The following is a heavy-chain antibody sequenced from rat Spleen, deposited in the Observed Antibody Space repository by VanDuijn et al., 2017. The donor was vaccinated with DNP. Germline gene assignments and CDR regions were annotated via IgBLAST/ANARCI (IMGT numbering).Heavy chain of an antibody. CDR1: GFTFNTYW. V-gene: IGHV5-58*01. J-gene: IGHJ3*01. CDR2: INPDGAST. CDR3: ARESAY. Sequence: EVQLVETGGGLVQPGRSLKLSCVASGFTFNTYWMFWVRQAPGKGLEWVASINPDGASTYYLDSVKGRFTVSRDNAKSTLYLQMDSLRSEDTATYYCARESAYWGQGTLVTVSS.